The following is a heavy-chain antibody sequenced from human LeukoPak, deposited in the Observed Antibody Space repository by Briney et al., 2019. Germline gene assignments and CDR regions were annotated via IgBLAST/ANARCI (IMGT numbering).Heavy chain of an antibody. D-gene: IGHD3-10*01. Sequence: SETLSLTCTVSGASITSGGYYWSWIRQRPGEGLEWIGYIYSSGSTYYRPSLKSRIIISIDTSKTQFSLKLSSVTAADTAVYFCARDRDSGSGSSPYWGRGTQVTVSS. V-gene: IGHV4-31*03. CDR1: GASITSGGYY. CDR3: ARDRDSGSGSSPY. J-gene: IGHJ4*02. CDR2: IYSSGST.